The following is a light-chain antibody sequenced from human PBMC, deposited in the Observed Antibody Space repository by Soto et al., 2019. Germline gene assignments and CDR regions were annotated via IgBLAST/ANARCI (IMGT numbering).Light chain of an antibody. CDR3: GTWDSSLSILV. J-gene: IGLJ1*01. CDR1: SSNIGNYY. Sequence: QSVLTQPPSVSAAPGQKVTMSCSGDSSNIGNYYVSWHQQLPGTAPKLLIYENDKRPSGIPDRFSGSKSGTSATLGITGLQTGDEADYYCGTWDSSLSILVFGTGTKVTVL. CDR2: END. V-gene: IGLV1-51*02.